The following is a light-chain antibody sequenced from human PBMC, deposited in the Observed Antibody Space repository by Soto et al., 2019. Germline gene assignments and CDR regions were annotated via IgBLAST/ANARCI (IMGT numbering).Light chain of an antibody. V-gene: IGLV2-14*01. CDR1: SSDVGGYNY. J-gene: IGLJ1*01. CDR3: SSYTSSSTGV. Sequence: QSGLTQPASVSGSPGQSITISCTVTSSDVGGYNYVSWYQQHPGKAPKLMIYEVSNRPSGVSNRFSGSKSGNTASLTISGLQAEDEADYYCSSYTSSSTGVFGTGTKVTLL. CDR2: EVS.